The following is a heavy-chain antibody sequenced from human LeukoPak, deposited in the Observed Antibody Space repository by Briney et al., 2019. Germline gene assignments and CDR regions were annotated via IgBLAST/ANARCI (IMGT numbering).Heavy chain of an antibody. D-gene: IGHD3-3*01. CDR1: GYTFTGYY. CDR3: ARGGSPYYDFWSGSYYYYGMDV. CDR2: MNPNSGNT. J-gene: IGHJ6*02. V-gene: IGHV1-8*02. Sequence: GASVKVSCKASGYTFTGYYMHWVRQATGQGLEWIGWMNPNSGNTGYAQKFQGRVTMTRNTSISTAYMELSSLRSEDTAVYYCARGGSPYYDFWSGSYYYYGMDVWGQGTTVTVSS.